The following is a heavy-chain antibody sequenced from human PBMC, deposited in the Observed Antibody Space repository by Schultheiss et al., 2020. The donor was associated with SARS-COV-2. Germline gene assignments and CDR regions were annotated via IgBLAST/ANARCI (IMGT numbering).Heavy chain of an antibody. D-gene: IGHD1-26*01. CDR1: GGSISSGGYY. Sequence: SETLSLTCTVSGGSISSGGYYWSWIRQHPGKGLEWIGEINHSGSTNYNPSLKSRVTISVDTSKNQFSLKLSSVTAADTAVYYCARYYSGNYYALDYWGQGTLVTVSS. CDR2: INHSGST. J-gene: IGHJ4*02. CDR3: ARYYSGNYYALDY. V-gene: IGHV4-39*07.